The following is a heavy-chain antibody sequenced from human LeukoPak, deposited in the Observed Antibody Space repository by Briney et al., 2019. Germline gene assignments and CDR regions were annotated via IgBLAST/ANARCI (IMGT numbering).Heavy chain of an antibody. D-gene: IGHD3-22*01. J-gene: IGHJ4*02. V-gene: IGHV4-34*01. CDR3: ARQTRYYVPFDY. Sequence: SETLSLTCAVYGGSFSGYYWSWIRQPPGKGLEWIREINHSGSTNYNPSLKSRVTISVDTSKNQFSLKLSSVTAADTAVYYCARQTRYYVPFDYWGQGTLVTVSS. CDR2: INHSGST. CDR1: GGSFSGYY.